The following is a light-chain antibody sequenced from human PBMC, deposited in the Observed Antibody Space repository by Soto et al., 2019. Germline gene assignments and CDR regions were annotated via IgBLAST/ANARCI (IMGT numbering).Light chain of an antibody. CDR3: QHYYNWPRT. V-gene: IGKV3-15*01. CDR2: GAS. CDR1: QSVSRN. J-gene: IGKJ1*01. Sequence: IVMTQSPATLSVSPGERATLSCRASQSVSRNLAWYQQKPGQAPRLLIYGASTRATGIPGRFSGSGSGTEFTLTISSLQSEDFAVYYCQHYYNWPRTFGQGTKV.